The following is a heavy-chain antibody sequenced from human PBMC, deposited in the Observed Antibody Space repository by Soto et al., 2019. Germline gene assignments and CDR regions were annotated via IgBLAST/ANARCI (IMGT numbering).Heavy chain of an antibody. D-gene: IGHD2-21*01. J-gene: IGHJ5*02. CDR2: INHSGNT. V-gene: IGHV4-34*01. Sequence: XETLSLTCAVDGSSLSDNYCNWLRQPPGKGLDWIGEINHSGNTNYNPSLRSRVTISIDTSKNQLSLNLRSVSAADTAVYYCARGRGEFDDWGQGSPVTVSS. CDR1: GSSLSDNY. CDR3: ARGRGEFDD.